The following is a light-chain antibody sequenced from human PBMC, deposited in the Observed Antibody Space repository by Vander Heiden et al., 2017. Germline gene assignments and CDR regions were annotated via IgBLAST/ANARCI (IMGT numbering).Light chain of an antibody. V-gene: IGLV1-44*01. Sequence: SVLAQPPSASGTPGQSVTIPCSGSGSNIGRNTVNWYQQLPGAAPRLLIYYNDQRPSGVPDRLSGSKSGTSASLAISGLQSEDEADYYCTSWDNSLNARVFGGGTKLTVL. J-gene: IGLJ3*02. CDR3: TSWDNSLNARV. CDR2: YND. CDR1: GSNIGRNT.